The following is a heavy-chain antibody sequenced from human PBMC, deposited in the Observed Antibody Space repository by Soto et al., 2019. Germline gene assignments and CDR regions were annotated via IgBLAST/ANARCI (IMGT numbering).Heavy chain of an antibody. J-gene: IGHJ3*01. D-gene: IGHD6-6*01. Sequence: EVHLLESGGGLVQPGGSLRLSCAASGFTFSNYAMSWVRQAPGKGLEWVSAISSSGGSTYYPDSVKGRFTISRDNSKNTLFLQMNSLRAEDTAVYYCTNRKLPTRPWGPAFDVWCQGTMVTVSS. CDR3: TNRKLPTRPWGPAFDV. V-gene: IGHV3-23*01. CDR1: GFTFSNYA. CDR2: ISSSGGST.